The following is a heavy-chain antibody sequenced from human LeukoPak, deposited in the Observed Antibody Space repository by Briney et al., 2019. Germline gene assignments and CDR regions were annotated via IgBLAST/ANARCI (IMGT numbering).Heavy chain of an antibody. V-gene: IGHV4-59*08. Sequence: SETLSLSCTVSGGSISSYYWSWIRQPPGKGLEWIGYIYYSGSTNYNPSLKSPVTISVDTSKNQFSLKLSSVTAADTAVYYCARVGYSSGWYDYWGQGTLVTVSS. CDR2: IYYSGST. CDR3: ARVGYSSGWYDY. D-gene: IGHD6-19*01. J-gene: IGHJ4*02. CDR1: GGSISSYY.